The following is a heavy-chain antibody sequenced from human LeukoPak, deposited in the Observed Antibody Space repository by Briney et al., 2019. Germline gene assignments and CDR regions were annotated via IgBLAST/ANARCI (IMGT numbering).Heavy chain of an antibody. CDR2: IYYSGST. J-gene: IGHJ3*02. Sequence: SEALSLTCTVSGGSISSYYWSWIRQPPGKGLEWIGYIYYSGSTNYNPSLKSRVTISVDTSKNQFSLKLSSVTAADTAVYYCARPAVSGGDAFDIWGQGTMVTVSS. V-gene: IGHV4-59*08. CDR3: ARPAVSGGDAFDI. CDR1: GGSISSYY. D-gene: IGHD6-19*01.